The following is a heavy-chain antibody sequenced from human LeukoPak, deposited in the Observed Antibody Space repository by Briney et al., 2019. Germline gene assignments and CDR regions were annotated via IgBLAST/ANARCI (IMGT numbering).Heavy chain of an antibody. V-gene: IGHV3-11*01. CDR3: ARVGSSSSFDY. J-gene: IGHJ4*02. CDR2: ISSSGSTI. D-gene: IGHD6-6*01. Sequence: GGSLRVSCAASGFTFSDYYMNCIREAPGKGLEWVSYISSSGSTIYYADSVKGRFTISRDNAKNSLYLQMNSLRAEDTAVYYCARVGSSSSFDYWGQGTLVTVSS. CDR1: GFTFSDYY.